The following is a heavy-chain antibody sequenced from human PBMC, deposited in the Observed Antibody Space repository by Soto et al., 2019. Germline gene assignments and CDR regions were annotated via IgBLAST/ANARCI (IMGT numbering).Heavy chain of an antibody. CDR1: GFTFGDYA. CDR2: IRRNAYGGTT. CDR3: TRASSLDFDF. J-gene: IGHJ4*02. D-gene: IGHD3-16*01. Sequence: GGSLRLSCTTSGFTFGDYALSWVRQAPGKGLERVGFIRRNAYGGTTDYAASVKGRFTISRDDSRSIAYLQMNSLRTEDTALYYCTRASSLDFDFWGQGTLVTVSS. V-gene: IGHV3-49*04.